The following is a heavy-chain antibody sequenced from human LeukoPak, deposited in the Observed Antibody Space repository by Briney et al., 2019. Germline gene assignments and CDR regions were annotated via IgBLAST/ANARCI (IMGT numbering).Heavy chain of an antibody. CDR1: GGSFSGYY. V-gene: IGHV4-34*01. J-gene: IGHJ4*02. Sequence: SETLSLTCAVYGGSFSGYYWSWIRQPPGKGLEWIGEINHSGSTNYNPSLTSRVTISVDTSKNQFSLKLSSVTAADTAVYYCARGGGVSSGGSLDYWGQGTLVTVSS. CDR2: INHSGST. D-gene: IGHD2-15*01. CDR3: ARGGGVSSGGSLDY.